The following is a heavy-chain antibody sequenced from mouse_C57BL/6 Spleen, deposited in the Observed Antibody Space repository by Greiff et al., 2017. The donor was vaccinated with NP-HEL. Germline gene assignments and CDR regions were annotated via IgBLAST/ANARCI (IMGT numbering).Heavy chain of an antibody. CDR2: INPSNGGT. CDR1: GYTFTSYW. CDR3: ARQTVVAPYYFDY. J-gene: IGHJ2*01. D-gene: IGHD1-1*01. V-gene: IGHV1-53*01. Sequence: VQLQQPGTELVKPGASVKLSCKASGYTFTSYWMHWVKQRPGQGLEWIGNINPSNGGTTYNEKFKSKATLTVDKSSSTAYMQLSSLTSEDSAVYYCARQTVVAPYYFDYWGQGTTLTVSS.